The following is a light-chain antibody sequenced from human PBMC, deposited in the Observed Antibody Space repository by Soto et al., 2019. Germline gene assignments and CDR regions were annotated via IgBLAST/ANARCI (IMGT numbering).Light chain of an antibody. J-gene: IGLJ1*01. CDR3: QSYDSSLSAYV. CDR1: SSNIRAGYD. CDR2: GNS. Sequence: QSVLTQPPSVSGAPGQRVTISCTGSSSNIRAGYDVHWYQQLPGTAPKLLIYGNSNRPSGVPDRFSGSKSGTSASLAITGLHAEDEADYYCQSYDSSLSAYVFGTGTKDT. V-gene: IGLV1-40*01.